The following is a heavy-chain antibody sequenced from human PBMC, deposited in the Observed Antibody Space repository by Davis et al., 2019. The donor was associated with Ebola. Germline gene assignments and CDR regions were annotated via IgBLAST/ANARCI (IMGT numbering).Heavy chain of an antibody. CDR1: GYSFTNYW. CDR2: IDPSDSYT. D-gene: IGHD3-22*01. Sequence: GESLKISCKGSGYSFTNYWISWVRQMPGKGLEWMGRIDPSDSYTNYSPSFQGHVTISADKSISTAYLQWSSLKASDTAMYYCARLDSSGSYYLSRYFDLWGRGTLVTVSS. J-gene: IGHJ2*01. V-gene: IGHV5-10-1*01. CDR3: ARLDSSGSYYLSRYFDL.